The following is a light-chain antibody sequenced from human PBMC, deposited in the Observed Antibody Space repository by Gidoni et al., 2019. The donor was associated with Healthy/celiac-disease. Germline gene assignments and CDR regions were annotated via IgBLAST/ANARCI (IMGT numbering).Light chain of an antibody. Sequence: SYELTQPPSVSVSPGQTARITCSGDALPKQYAYWYQQKPGQAPVLVISKDSESPSGIPERFSGSSSGTTVTLTISGVQAEDEADYYCQSADSSGTFVVFGGGTKLTVL. CDR3: QSADSSGTFVV. V-gene: IGLV3-25*02. CDR1: ALPKQY. CDR2: KDS. J-gene: IGLJ2*01.